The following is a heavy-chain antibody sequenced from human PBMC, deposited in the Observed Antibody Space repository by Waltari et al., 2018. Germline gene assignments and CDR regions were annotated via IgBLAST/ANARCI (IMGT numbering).Heavy chain of an antibody. D-gene: IGHD1-1*01. J-gene: IGHJ4*02. V-gene: IGHV1-69-2*01. CDR2: VDPEDGET. Sequence: EVQVVQSGAEVKKPGATVKIYCKASGYTFTDYYMHWIQQAPGKGLEWMGRVDPEDGETIYAEKFQDRVTITADTSTDTAYMELSSLRSEDTAVYYCATDQLGEGDYWGQGTLVTVSS. CDR3: ATDQLGEGDY. CDR1: GYTFTDYY.